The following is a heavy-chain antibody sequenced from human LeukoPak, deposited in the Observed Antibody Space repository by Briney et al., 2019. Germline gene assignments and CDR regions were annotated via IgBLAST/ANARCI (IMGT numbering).Heavy chain of an antibody. CDR1: GFTFSNHG. Sequence: GGSLRLSCAASGFTFSNHGMHWVRQALGKGLEWVALIWYDGSNKEYAESVKGRFTISRDNSKNTLYLQMNSLRDEDTAVYYCARDQGTSTTAPKRKGRFDPWGQGTLVTVSS. J-gene: IGHJ5*02. CDR2: IWYDGSNK. D-gene: IGHD1-1*01. CDR3: ARDQGTSTTAPKRKGRFDP. V-gene: IGHV3-33*01.